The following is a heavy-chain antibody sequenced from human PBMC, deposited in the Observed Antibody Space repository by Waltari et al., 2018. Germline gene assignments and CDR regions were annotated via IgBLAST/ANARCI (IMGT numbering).Heavy chain of an antibody. Sequence: QVQLVQSGAEVKKPGASVKVSCKASGYSFTTYYIYWVRQAPGQGLEWMGWINPSSGGTKYAQKIQGRVTMTRDTSISTAYMELSSLRSDDTAVYYCASLAGSGTSWYLDDYWGQGILVTVSS. CDR1: GYSFTTYY. J-gene: IGHJ4*02. D-gene: IGHD6-13*01. V-gene: IGHV1-2*02. CDR2: INPSSGGT. CDR3: ASLAGSGTSWYLDDY.